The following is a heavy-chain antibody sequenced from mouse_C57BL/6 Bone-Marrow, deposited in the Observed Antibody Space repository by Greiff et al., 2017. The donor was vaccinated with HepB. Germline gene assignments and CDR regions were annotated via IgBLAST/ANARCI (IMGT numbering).Heavy chain of an antibody. CDR3: TTAYYSNYVSVLWFAY. Sequence: EVQLQQSGAELVRPGASVKLSCTASGFNIKDDYMHWVKQRPEQGLEWIGWIDPENGDNEYASKFQGKATITAATSSNTAYLQLSSLTSEDTAVYYCTTAYYSNYVSVLWFAYWGQGTLVTVSA. D-gene: IGHD2-5*01. CDR2: IDPENGDN. J-gene: IGHJ3*01. CDR1: GFNIKDDY. V-gene: IGHV14-4*01.